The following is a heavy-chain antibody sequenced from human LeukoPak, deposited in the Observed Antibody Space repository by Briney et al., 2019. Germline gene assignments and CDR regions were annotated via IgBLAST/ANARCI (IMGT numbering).Heavy chain of an antibody. CDR3: ARGHITMVRGVIRVEAFDI. J-gene: IGHJ3*02. CDR2: IYPGDSDT. D-gene: IGHD3-10*01. V-gene: IGHV5-51*01. Sequence: GESLKISCKGPGYSFTSYWIGWVRQMPGKGLEWMGIIYPGDSDTRYSPSFQGQVTISADKSISTAYLQWSSLKASDTAMYYCARGHITMVRGVIRVEAFDIWGQGAMVTVSS. CDR1: GYSFTSYW.